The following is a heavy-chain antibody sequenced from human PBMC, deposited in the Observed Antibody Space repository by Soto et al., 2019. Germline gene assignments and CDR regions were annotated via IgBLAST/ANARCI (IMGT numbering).Heavy chain of an antibody. J-gene: IGHJ4*02. CDR1: GFTFSSYG. V-gene: IGHV3-23*01. Sequence: PGGSLRLSCAASGFTFSSYGMSWVRQAPGKGLVWVSTISGSSSGSNYADSVKGRFTISRDNSKNTLYLQMNSLRAEDTAVYYCARGSPVHFDYWGQGTLVTVSS. CDR3: ARGSPVHFDY. CDR2: ISGSSSGS.